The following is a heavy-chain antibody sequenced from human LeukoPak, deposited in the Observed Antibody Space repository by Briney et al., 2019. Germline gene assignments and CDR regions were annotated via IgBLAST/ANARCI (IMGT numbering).Heavy chain of an antibody. V-gene: IGHV4-34*01. J-gene: IGHJ4*02. D-gene: IGHD1-26*01. Sequence: SETLSLTCAVYGGSFSGYYWSWIRQPPGKGLEWIGEINHSGSTNYNPSLKSRVTISVDTSKNQFSLKLSSVTAADTAVYYCARARRGSYPSGYWGQGTLVTVSS. CDR2: INHSGST. CDR1: GGSFSGYY. CDR3: ARARRGSYPSGY.